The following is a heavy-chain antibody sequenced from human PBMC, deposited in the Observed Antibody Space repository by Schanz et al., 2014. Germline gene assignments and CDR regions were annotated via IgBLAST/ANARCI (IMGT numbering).Heavy chain of an antibody. CDR1: GFTLSNSD. J-gene: IGHJ4*02. D-gene: IGHD1-1*01. Sequence: EVQLVESGGGLVQPGGSPRLSCAASGFTLSNSDMHWVRQGTGKGLEWVSTIGYLGDTDYPASGKGRITVSRDSGQNSLYLQRNSPRAADAAVYDCARGTDWNLHYWGQGALVTVSS. CDR3: ARGTDWNLHY. CDR2: IGYLGDT. V-gene: IGHV3-13*01.